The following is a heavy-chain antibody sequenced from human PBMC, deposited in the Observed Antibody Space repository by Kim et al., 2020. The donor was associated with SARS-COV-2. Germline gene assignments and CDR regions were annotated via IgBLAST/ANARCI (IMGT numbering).Heavy chain of an antibody. D-gene: IGHD3-10*01. CDR1: GFTFSSYG. CDR2: ISYDGSNK. J-gene: IGHJ4*02. Sequence: GGSLRLSCAASGFTFSSYGMHWVRQAPGKGLEWVAVISYDGSNKYYADSVKGRFTISRDNSKNTLYLQMNSLRAEDTAVYYCARDGTSITMVRGIISPPFDHWAQGTLVTVSS. V-gene: IGHV3-33*05. CDR3: ARDGTSITMVRGIISPPFDH.